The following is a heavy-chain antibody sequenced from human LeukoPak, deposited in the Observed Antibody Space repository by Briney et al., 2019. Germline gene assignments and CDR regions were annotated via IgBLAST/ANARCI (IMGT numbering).Heavy chain of an antibody. CDR1: GYTLTGYY. CDR2: SNPSSGDT. Sequence: ASVTLSCKASGYTLTGYYMHWVRQAPGQGLEWMGWSNPSSGDTHYAQKLQGRVTMTTDTSTSTAYMELRSLRSDDTAVYYCAGGATMEWGQGTLVTVSS. J-gene: IGHJ4*02. V-gene: IGHV1-2*02. D-gene: IGHD5-12*01. CDR3: AGGATME.